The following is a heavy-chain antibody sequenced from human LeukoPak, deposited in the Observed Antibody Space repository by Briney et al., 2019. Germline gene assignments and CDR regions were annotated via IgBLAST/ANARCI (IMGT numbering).Heavy chain of an antibody. D-gene: IGHD3-10*01. CDR3: ARGQVNRLLWVGELLSNINPFDY. CDR2: INACNGNT. J-gene: IGHJ4*02. V-gene: IGHV1-3*03. CDR1: GYTFTSYA. Sequence: ASVKASCKASGYTFTSYAMHWVRQAPGQRLEWMGWINACNGNTKYSQEFQGRVTITRDTSASTAYMELSSRRAEDMDVYYCARGQVNRLLWVGELLSNINPFDYWGQGTLVTVSS.